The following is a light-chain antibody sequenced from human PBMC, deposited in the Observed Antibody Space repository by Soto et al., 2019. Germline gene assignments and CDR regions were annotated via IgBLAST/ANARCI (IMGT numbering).Light chain of an antibody. CDR2: DAS. CDR3: QQSGT. Sequence: DIQMTQSPSSLSASVGDRVTITCRPSLSISSFLNWYQQKPGKAPKLLIYDASTLQSGVPSRFSGSGSGTDFTLTISNVQPEDFATYYCQQSGTFGQGTRLEIK. V-gene: IGKV1-39*01. CDR1: LSISSF. J-gene: IGKJ5*01.